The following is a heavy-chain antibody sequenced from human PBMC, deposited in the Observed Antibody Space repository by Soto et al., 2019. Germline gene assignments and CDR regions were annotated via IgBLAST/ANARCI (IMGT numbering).Heavy chain of an antibody. CDR3: AKVSISKSSAVTFDS. CDR1: GFTFSTYD. J-gene: IGHJ4*02. V-gene: IGHV3-30*18. Sequence: QVQQVESGGGMVQPGRSLRLSCTVSGFTFSTYDTHWVRQAPGKGLEWVAVVSYDAGYKNYADSVKGRFTISRDNSKNTLYLQMNVVRPEDTAVYYCAKVSISKSSAVTFDSWGQGTLVTVSS. CDR2: VSYDAGYK. D-gene: IGHD2-15*01.